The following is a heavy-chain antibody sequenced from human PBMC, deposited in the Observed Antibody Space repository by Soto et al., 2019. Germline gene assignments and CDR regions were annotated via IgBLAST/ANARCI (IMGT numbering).Heavy chain of an antibody. J-gene: IGHJ4*02. Sequence: PSETLSLTGTVSDGSISGNFLTWIRQPAGKGLEWIGRISSNGNTDYNPSLKSRVTMSIDTSKNHFSLDLISVTASDTAIYYCAREVWVAGLLYYFDFWGQGTLVTVSS. CDR1: DGSISGNF. V-gene: IGHV4-4*07. CDR2: ISSNGNT. D-gene: IGHD6-19*01. CDR3: AREVWVAGLLYYFDF.